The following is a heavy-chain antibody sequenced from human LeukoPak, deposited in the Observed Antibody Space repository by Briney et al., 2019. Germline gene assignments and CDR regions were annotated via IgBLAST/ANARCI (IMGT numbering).Heavy chain of an antibody. CDR3: AREDHGRHQFDP. CDR1: GYMFSSYG. Sequence: ASVKVSCKASGYMFSSYGITWVRQAPGQGLEWMGWVTTYNGNTHYAQKFQGRVTLTADTSTSTAYMELRGLRSDDTAAYYCAREDHGRHQFDPWGQGTLVTVSS. D-gene: IGHD4-17*01. J-gene: IGHJ5*02. CDR2: VTTYNGNT. V-gene: IGHV1-18*01.